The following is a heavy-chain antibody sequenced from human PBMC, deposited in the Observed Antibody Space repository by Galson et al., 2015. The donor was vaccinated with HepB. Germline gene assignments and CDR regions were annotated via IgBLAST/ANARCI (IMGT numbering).Heavy chain of an antibody. V-gene: IGHV3-64*01. D-gene: IGHD3-22*01. CDR3: ARGIYDSSGYPWAFDI. Sequence: SLRLSCAASGFTFSSYAMHWVRQAPGKGLEYVSAISSNGGSTHYANSVKGRFTISRDNSKNTLYLQMGSLRAKDMAVYYCARGIYDSSGYPWAFDIWGQGTMVTVSS. J-gene: IGHJ3*02. CDR2: ISSNGGST. CDR1: GFTFSSYA.